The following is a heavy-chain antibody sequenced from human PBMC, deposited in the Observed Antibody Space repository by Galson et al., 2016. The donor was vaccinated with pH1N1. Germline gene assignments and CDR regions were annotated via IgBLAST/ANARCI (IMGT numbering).Heavy chain of an antibody. D-gene: IGHD6-13*01. V-gene: IGHV3-7*01. J-gene: IGHJ4*02. CDR2: INQDGSQK. Sequence: LRLSCAVSGFTVSDNYMNWVRQAPGKGLEWVANINQDGSQKYYVDSVRGRFTISRDNAKNSLYLQMNSLRAEDTAVYYCARAIGASGAFWGQGTLVTVSS. CDR1: GFTVSDNY. CDR3: ARAIGASGAF.